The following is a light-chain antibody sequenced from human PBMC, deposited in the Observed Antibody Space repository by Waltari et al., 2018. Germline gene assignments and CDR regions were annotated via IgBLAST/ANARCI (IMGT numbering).Light chain of an antibody. CDR1: NIGSKN. CDR3: QVWDGSYDSVV. V-gene: IGLV3-21*02. Sequence: SFVLAQGPSVSVAPGQTARITCGGNNIGSKNVHWYQQRPGKAPVLVVSDNADRPAGIPERFSGSNSGNMATLTISRVEAGDEADYHCQVWDGSYDSVVFGGGTKLTV. J-gene: IGLJ2*01. CDR2: DNA.